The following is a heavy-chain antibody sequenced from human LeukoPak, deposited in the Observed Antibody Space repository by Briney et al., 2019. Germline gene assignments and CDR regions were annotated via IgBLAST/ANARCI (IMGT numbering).Heavy chain of an antibody. CDR2: IYYSGST. V-gene: IGHV4-59*12. J-gene: IGHJ4*02. Sequence: SETLSLTCTVSGGSISSYYWSWIRQPPGKGLEWIGYIYYSGSTNYNPSLKSRVTISVDTSKNQFSLKLSSVNAADTAVYYCARDILATSIAAPYYWGQGTLVTVSS. D-gene: IGHD6-13*01. CDR3: ARDILATSIAAPYY. CDR1: GGSISSYY.